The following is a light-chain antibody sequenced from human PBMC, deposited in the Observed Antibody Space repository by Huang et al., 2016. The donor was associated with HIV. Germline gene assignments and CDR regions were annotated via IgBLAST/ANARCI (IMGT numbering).Light chain of an antibody. CDR3: QQYDISSWT. J-gene: IGKJ1*01. V-gene: IGKV3-20*01. Sequence: EVVLTQSPGTLSLSPGERATLACRANQSVTSNQLAWYQQKPGQGPRLLIYGAAARASGIPDRFTGSGSGTGFTLTISRLEPEDSAVYYCQQYDISSWTFGQGTKVEIK. CDR1: QSVTSNQ. CDR2: GAA.